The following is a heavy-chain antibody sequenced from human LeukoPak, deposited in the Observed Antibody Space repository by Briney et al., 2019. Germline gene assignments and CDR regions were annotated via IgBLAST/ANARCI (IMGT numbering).Heavy chain of an antibody. V-gene: IGHV4-4*07. D-gene: IGHD6-6*01. J-gene: IGHJ4*02. CDR1: GGSISSYY. Sequence: PSETLSLTCTVSGGSISSYYWSWIRQPAGKGLEWIGRIYYSGSTNYHPSLKSRVTISVDTSKNQFSLKLSSVTAADTAVYYCARENDSSSSGGYFDYWGQGTLVTVSS. CDR2: IYYSGST. CDR3: ARENDSSSSGGYFDY.